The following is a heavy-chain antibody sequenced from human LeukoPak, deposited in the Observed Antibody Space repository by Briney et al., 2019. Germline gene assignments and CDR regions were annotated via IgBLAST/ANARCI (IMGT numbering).Heavy chain of an antibody. J-gene: IGHJ1*01. CDR1: GGTFSSYA. D-gene: IGHD6-19*01. Sequence: SVKVSCKASGGTFSSYAISWVRQAPGQGLEWMGGIIPIFGTANYAQKFQGRVTVTADESTSTAYMELSSLRSEDTAVYYCARVSSGWGAPEYFQHWGQGTLVTVSS. CDR3: ARVSSGWGAPEYFQH. V-gene: IGHV1-69*13. CDR2: IIPIFGTA.